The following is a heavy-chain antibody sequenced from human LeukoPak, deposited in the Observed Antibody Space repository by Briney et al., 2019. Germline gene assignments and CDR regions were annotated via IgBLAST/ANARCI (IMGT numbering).Heavy chain of an antibody. J-gene: IGHJ3*02. CDR2: IYYSGST. CDR3: ARTRYDILTGPSDAFDI. D-gene: IGHD3-9*01. Sequence: SETLSLTCTVSGGSISSSYYYWGWIRQPPGKGLEWIGSIYYSGSTNYNPSLKSRVTISVDKSKNQFSLKLSSVTAADTAVYYCARTRYDILTGPSDAFDIWGQGTMVTVSS. CDR1: GGSISSSYYY. V-gene: IGHV4-39*07.